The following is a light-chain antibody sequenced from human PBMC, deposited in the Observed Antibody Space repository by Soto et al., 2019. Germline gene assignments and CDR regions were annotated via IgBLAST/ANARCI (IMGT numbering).Light chain of an antibody. CDR2: GAS. J-gene: IGKJ1*01. Sequence: ETVMMQSPAPLSVSPGERATLSCRASESVSSNLAWYQQKPGQPPRLLIYGASTRATGIPARFSGSGSGTEFTLTISSRQSEDFAVYYCQQYNNWPRWTFGQGTKVDI. CDR3: QQYNNWPRWT. V-gene: IGKV3-15*01. CDR1: ESVSSN.